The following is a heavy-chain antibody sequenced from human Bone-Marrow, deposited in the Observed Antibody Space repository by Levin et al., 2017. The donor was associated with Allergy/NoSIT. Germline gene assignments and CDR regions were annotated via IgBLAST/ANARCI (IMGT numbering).Heavy chain of an antibody. J-gene: IGHJ5*02. V-gene: IGHV4-61*01. CDR1: GGSVSVSSGTSY. Sequence: SSETLSLTCTVSGGSVSVSSGTSYWNWIRQPPGKGLEWIGYIYSSGRTKYNPSLKSRVTISVDTSKNQFSLKLSSVTAADTAVYFCARGEYYYGSGNWFDPWGQGTLVTVSS. D-gene: IGHD3-10*01. CDR2: IYSSGRT. CDR3: ARGEYYYGSGNWFDP.